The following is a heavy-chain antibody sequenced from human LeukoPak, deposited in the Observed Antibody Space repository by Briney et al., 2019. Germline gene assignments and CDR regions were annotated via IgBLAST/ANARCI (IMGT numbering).Heavy chain of an antibody. V-gene: IGHV4-4*02. D-gene: IGHD3-22*01. CDR1: GVSISSNYW. J-gene: IGHJ4*02. CDR2: IHHSGST. CDR3: ARGIPGYLGTSGYYYEY. Sequence: RPSETLSLTCAVSGVSISSNYWWTWVRQPPGKGLEWIGEIHHSGSTNYIPSLKSRVTVSVDNSRNDFSLSLTSVSAADTAVYYCARGIPGYLGTSGYYYEYWGQGTLITVSS.